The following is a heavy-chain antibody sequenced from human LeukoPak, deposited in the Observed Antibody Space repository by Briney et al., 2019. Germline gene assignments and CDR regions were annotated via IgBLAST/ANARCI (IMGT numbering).Heavy chain of an antibody. CDR2: ISYDGSNK. V-gene: IGHV3-30-3*01. D-gene: IGHD3-22*01. J-gene: IGHJ4*02. CDR3: ARGDWVIVVVITTPTFDY. Sequence: PGGSLRLSCTASGFTFNSYPMSWVRQAPGKGLEWVAVISYDGSNKYYADSVKGRFTISRDNSKNTLYLQMNSLRAEDTAVYYCARGDWVIVVVITTPTFDYWGQGTLVTVSS. CDR1: GFTFNSYP.